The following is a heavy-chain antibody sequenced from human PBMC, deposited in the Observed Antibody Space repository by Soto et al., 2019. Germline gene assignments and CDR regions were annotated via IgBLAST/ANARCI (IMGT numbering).Heavy chain of an antibody. D-gene: IGHD3-16*01. CDR2: INHSGST. J-gene: IGHJ2*01. Sequence: GKGLEWIGEINHSGSTNYKPSLKSRVTISVDTSKNQFSLKLSSVTAADTAVYYCARGRGFGFFFFQADDGIRDTVPVSAFLLNRSSDL. V-gene: IGHV4-34*01. CDR3: ARGRGFGFFFFQADDGIRDTVPVSAFLLNRSSDL.